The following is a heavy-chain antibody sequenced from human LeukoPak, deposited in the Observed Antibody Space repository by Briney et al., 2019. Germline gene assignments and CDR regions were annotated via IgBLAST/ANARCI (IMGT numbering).Heavy chain of an antibody. J-gene: IGHJ5*02. CDR2: ISGSGGST. CDR1: GFTFSSYA. CDR3: AKDPERAGDSSGYYWSWFDP. Sequence: GGSLRLSCAASGFTFSSYAMSWVRQAPGKGLEWVSAISGSGGSTYYADSVKGRFTISRDNSKNTLYLQMNSLRAEDTAVYYCAKDPERAGDSSGYYWSWFDPWGQGTLVTVSS. V-gene: IGHV3-23*01. D-gene: IGHD3-22*01.